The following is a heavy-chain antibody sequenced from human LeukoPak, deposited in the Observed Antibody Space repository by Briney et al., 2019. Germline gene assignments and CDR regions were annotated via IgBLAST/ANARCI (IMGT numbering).Heavy chain of an antibody. J-gene: IGHJ4*02. CDR2: ISSSSSYI. CDR3: ARDLSGSYYSTRYFDY. V-gene: IGHV3-21*01. Sequence: PGGSLRLSCAASGFTFSSYSMNWVRQAPGKGLEWVSSISSSSSYIYYADSVKGRSTISRDNAKNSLYLQMNSLRAEDTAVYYCARDLSGSYYSTRYFDYWGQGTLVTVSS. D-gene: IGHD1-26*01. CDR1: GFTFSSYS.